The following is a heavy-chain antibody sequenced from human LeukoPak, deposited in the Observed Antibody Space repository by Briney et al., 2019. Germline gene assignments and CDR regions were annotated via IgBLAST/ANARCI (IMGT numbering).Heavy chain of an antibody. Sequence: ASVKVSCKASGGTFSSYAISWVRQAPGQGLEWMGWISAYNGNTNYAQKLQGRVTMTTDTSTSTAYMELRSLRSDDTAVYYCARAPSIVVVPAAMDVWGQGTTVTVSS. CDR3: ARAPSIVVVPAAMDV. CDR2: ISAYNGNT. CDR1: GGTFSSYA. J-gene: IGHJ6*02. D-gene: IGHD2-2*01. V-gene: IGHV1-18*01.